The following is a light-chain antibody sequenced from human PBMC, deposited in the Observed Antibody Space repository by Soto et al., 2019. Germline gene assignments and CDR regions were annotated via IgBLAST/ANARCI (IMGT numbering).Light chain of an antibody. V-gene: IGLV2-14*01. J-gene: IGLJ1*01. CDR2: EVS. CDR3: SSYTSSSTPVV. Sequence: QSALTQPASVSGSPGQSITISCTGTSSDVGGYNYVSWYQQHPGKAPKLMIYEVSNRPSGVSNRFSGSKSGNTASLTISGLQADDEADYYCSSYTSSSTPVVFGTGPKVTVL. CDR1: SSDVGGYNY.